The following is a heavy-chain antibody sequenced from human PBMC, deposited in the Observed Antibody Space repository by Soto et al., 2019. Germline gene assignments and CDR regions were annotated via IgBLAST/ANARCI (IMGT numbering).Heavy chain of an antibody. J-gene: IGHJ4*02. D-gene: IGHD2-2*01. Sequence: GGSLRLFCAASGVICNNYAMTWVRQAPGKGLEWVSTVTASDGGTFYATSVQGRFTISRDNSRNTLHLQMSSLRVEDTALYYCAKAVVPARTAKFGYSGEGTLVTVS. CDR1: GVICNNYA. CDR2: VTASDGGT. V-gene: IGHV3-23*01. CDR3: AKAVVPARTAKFGY.